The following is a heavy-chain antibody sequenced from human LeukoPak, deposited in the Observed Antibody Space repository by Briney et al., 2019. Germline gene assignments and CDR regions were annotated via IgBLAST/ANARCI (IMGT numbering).Heavy chain of an antibody. J-gene: IGHJ4*02. D-gene: IGHD3-22*01. CDR3: AKVDSITPNSYDISGYFLPDY. CDR2: ISGSGGST. V-gene: IGHV3-23*01. CDR1: RFSFTGDA. Sequence: PGGCLRLSSAAPRFSFTGDAMSWVRQGPRRGLEWGSAISGSGGSTYYADSVKGRFTISRDNSKNTLYLQMNSLRAEDTAVYYCAKVDSITPNSYDISGYFLPDYWGQGTLVTVSS.